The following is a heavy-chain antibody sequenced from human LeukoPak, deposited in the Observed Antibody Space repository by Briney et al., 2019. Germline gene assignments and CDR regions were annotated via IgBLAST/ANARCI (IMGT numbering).Heavy chain of an antibody. CDR1: GGTFSSYA. V-gene: IGHV1-69*04. J-gene: IGHJ6*03. CDR2: IIPILGIA. Sequence: SVKVSCKASGGTFSSYAISWVRQAPGQGLEWMGRIIPILGIANYAQKFQGRVTITTDESTSTAYMELSSLRSEDTAVYYCAIAAAGPPPYYYYYMDVWGKGTTVTVSS. CDR3: AIAAAGPPPYYYYYMDV. D-gene: IGHD6-13*01.